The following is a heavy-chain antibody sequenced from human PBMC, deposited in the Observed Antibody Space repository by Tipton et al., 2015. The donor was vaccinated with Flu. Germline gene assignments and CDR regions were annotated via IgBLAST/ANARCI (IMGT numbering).Heavy chain of an antibody. Sequence: VQLVQSGGGLVQPGGSLRLSCATSGFTFSSYPMSWARQAPGKGLEWVSAISGNSVSIFYGDSVKGRFTISRDNSKNTLYLQMDSLRAEDTAVYYCGQGGSSAYYDYCGQGTLVTVSS. CDR2: ISGNSVSI. D-gene: IGHD3-22*01. J-gene: IGHJ4*02. CDR3: GQGGSSAYYDY. CDR1: GFTFSSYP. V-gene: IGHV3-23*04.